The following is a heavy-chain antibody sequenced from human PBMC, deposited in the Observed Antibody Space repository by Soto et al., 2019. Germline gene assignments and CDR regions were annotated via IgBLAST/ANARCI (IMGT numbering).Heavy chain of an antibody. Sequence: QVQLQGSGPGLVKPSQTLSLTCTVSGGSITSHTHYWSWIRQHPGKGLEWIGNIYFRGTTYYNPSLEGRVSISIDTSKNQFALRLTSVTVADTAVYFCATYDYSVHYFGDRGLGTLVSVSS. D-gene: IGHD4-4*01. CDR2: IYFRGTT. V-gene: IGHV4-31*03. CDR3: ATYDYSVHYFGD. CDR1: GGSITSHTHY. J-gene: IGHJ4*02.